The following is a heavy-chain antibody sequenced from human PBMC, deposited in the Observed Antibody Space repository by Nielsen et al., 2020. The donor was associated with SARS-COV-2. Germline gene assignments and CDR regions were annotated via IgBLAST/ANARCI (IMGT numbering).Heavy chain of an antibody. V-gene: IGHV4-4*02. CDR2: IYHTGST. CDR1: GGAITSTNW. D-gene: IGHD2-15*01. Sequence: SETLSLTCAVSGGAITSTNWWTWVRQPPGKGLEWIGEIYHTGSTNYNPSLKNRVSISIDTSKRRQFSLKLTSVTAADTASYYCATSPLRYCSATTCPSYFDNWGQGTLVTVSS. J-gene: IGHJ4*02. CDR3: ATSPLRYCSATTCPSYFDN.